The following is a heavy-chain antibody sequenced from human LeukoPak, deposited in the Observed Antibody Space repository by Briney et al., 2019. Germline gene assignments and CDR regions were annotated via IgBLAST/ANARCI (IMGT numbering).Heavy chain of an antibody. CDR1: GGSISSYY. CDR2: IYYSGST. CDR3: ATYYYDSSGYYLGPFDY. D-gene: IGHD3-22*01. Sequence: SETLSLTCTVSGGSISSYYWSWIRQPPGKGLEWIGYIYYSGSTNYNPSLKSRVTISVDTSKNQFSLKLSSVTAADTAMYYCATYYYDSSGYYLGPFDYWGQGTLVTVSS. J-gene: IGHJ4*02. V-gene: IGHV4-59*08.